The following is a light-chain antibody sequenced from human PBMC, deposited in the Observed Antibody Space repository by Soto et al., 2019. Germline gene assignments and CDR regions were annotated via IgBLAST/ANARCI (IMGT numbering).Light chain of an antibody. CDR3: QQVHSYPWT. V-gene: IGKV1-9*01. J-gene: IGKJ1*01. CDR1: QVISNY. Sequence: DIQLTQSPSFLSASVRDRVTITCRASQVISNYLAWYQQKPGKAPELLIYAASTLQGGVPSRFSGSGSGTEFTLTISSLQPEDFAAYYCQQVHSYPWTFGQGTKVDIK. CDR2: AAS.